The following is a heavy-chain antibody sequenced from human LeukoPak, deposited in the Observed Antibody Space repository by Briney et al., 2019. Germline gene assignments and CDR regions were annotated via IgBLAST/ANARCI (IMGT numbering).Heavy chain of an antibody. D-gene: IGHD6-13*01. Sequence: PGGSLRLSCAASGFIFTKYAMSWVRQAPGKGLEWVSGISGSGGTTYYADSVKGRFTISRDNSKNTLYPQMNSLRAEDTAVYYCAKDSSSWYFDYWGQGTLVTVSS. CDR3: AKDSSSWYFDY. CDR1: GFIFTKYA. J-gene: IGHJ4*02. V-gene: IGHV3-23*01. CDR2: ISGSGGTT.